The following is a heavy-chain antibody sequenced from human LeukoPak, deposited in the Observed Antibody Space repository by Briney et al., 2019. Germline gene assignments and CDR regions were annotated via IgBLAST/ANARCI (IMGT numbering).Heavy chain of an antibody. CDR3: ARGGSSWYRGENWFDP. CDR1: GVTFSSYS. D-gene: IGHD6-13*01. CDR2: ISSSSSTI. J-gene: IGHJ5*02. Sequence: GGSLRLSCAASGVTFSSYSMNWVRQAPGKGLEWVSYISSSSSTIYYADSVKGRFTISRDNAKNSLYLQMNSLRDEDTAVYYCARGGSSWYRGENWFDPWGQGTLVTVSS. V-gene: IGHV3-48*02.